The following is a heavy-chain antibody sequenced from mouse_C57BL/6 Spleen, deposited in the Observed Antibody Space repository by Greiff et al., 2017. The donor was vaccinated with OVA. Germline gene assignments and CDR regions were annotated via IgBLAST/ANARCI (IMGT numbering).Heavy chain of an antibody. Sequence: EVKVVESGGGLVKPGGSLKLSCAASGFTFSDYGMHWVRHAPEKGLEWVAYISSGSSTIYSADTVKGRFTISRANAKNTLFLQMTSLRSEDTAMYYCSSNFYWYFDVWGTGTTVTVSS. J-gene: IGHJ1*03. CDR3: SSNFYWYFDV. D-gene: IGHD4-1*01. CDR1: GFTFSDYG. V-gene: IGHV5-17*01. CDR2: ISSGSSTI.